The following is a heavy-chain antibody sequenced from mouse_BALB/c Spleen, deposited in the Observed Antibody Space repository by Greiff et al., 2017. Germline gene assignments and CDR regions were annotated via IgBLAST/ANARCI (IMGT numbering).Heavy chain of an antibody. J-gene: IGHJ2*01. CDR2: INPDSSTI. Sequence: EASGFDFSRYWTSWVRQAPGKGLEWIGEINPDSSTINYTPSLKDKFIISRDNAKNTLYLQMSKVRSEDTALYYCARAYGYDDGFDYWGQGTTLTVSS. V-gene: IGHV4-1*02. D-gene: IGHD2-2*01. CDR1: GFDFSRYW. CDR3: ARAYGYDDGFDY.